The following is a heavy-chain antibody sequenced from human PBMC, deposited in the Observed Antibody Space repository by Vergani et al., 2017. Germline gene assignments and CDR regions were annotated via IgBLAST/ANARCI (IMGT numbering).Heavy chain of an antibody. V-gene: IGHV1-46*01. CDR2: INPSGGST. D-gene: IGHD6-19*01. J-gene: IGHJ4*02. CDR1: GYTFTSYY. CDR3: ARDRDSSGWYRRAYYFDY. Sequence: QVQLVQSGAEVKKPGASVKVSCKASGYTFTSYYMHWVRQAPGQGLEWMGIINPSGGSTSYAQKFQGRVTMTRATSTSTVYMELSSLRSEDTAVYYCARDRDSSGWYRRAYYFDYWGQGTLVTVSS.